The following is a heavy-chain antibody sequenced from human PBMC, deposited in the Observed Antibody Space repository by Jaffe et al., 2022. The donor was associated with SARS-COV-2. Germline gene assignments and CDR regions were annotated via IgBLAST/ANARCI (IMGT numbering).Heavy chain of an antibody. CDR3: ARAYKESYGMDV. V-gene: IGHV4-61*02. CDR2: IYTSGST. J-gene: IGHJ6*02. Sequence: QVQLQESGPGLVKPSQTLSLTCTVSGGSISSGSYYWSWIRQPAGKGLEWIGRIYTSGSTNYNPSLKSRVTISVDTSKNQFSLKLSSVTAADTAVYYCARAYKESYGMDVWGQGTTVTVSS. D-gene: IGHD1-20*01. CDR1: GGSISSGSYY.